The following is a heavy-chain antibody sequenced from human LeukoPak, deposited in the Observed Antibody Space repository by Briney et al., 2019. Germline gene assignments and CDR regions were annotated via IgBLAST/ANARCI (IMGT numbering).Heavy chain of an antibody. D-gene: IGHD6-19*01. CDR1: GFTFSDYY. CDR2: ISSSGSYT. Sequence: GGSLRLSCAASGFTFSDYYMSWIRQAPGKGLEWVSYISSSGSYTNYADSVKGRFSISRDNAKNSLYLQMNSLRAEDTAVYYCARGSVAGTKFDYWGQGTLVTVSS. J-gene: IGHJ4*02. CDR3: ARGSVAGTKFDY. V-gene: IGHV3-11*06.